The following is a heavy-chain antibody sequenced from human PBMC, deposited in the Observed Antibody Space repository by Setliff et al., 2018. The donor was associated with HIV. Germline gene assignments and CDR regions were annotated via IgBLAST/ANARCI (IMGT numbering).Heavy chain of an antibody. CDR3: ARVNYDSTGYYYYYYMDV. CDR2: IYYSENT. Sequence: SETLSLTCTVSGASMRSGGYYWSWIRQHPGKGLEWIGYIYYSENTYYNPSLKSRVTLSIDTSKNQCSLNLTSVTAADTAVYYCARVNYDSTGYYYYYYMDVWGRGTTVTVSS. D-gene: IGHD3-22*01. V-gene: IGHV4-31*03. J-gene: IGHJ6*03. CDR1: GASMRSGGYY.